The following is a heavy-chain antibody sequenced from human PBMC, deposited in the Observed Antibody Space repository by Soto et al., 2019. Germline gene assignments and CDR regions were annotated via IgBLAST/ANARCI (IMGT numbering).Heavy chain of an antibody. CDR3: ARVDIVATIHGTYYYYYGMDV. J-gene: IGHJ6*02. D-gene: IGHD5-12*01. CDR2: ISAYNGNT. CDR1: GYTFTSYG. V-gene: IGHV1-18*01. Sequence: ASLKVSCKASGYTFTSYGISWVRQAPGQGLERMGWISAYNGNTNYAQKLQGRVTMTTDTSTSTAYMELRSLRSDDTAVYYCARVDIVATIHGTYYYYYGMDVWGQGTTVTVS.